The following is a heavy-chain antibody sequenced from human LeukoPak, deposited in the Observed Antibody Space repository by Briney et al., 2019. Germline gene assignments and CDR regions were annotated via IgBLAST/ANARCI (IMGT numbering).Heavy chain of an antibody. CDR3: ARGYSSSFELYYFDY. Sequence: GGSLRLSCAASGFTFSSYWMHWVRQAPGKGLVWVSRINSDGSSTSYADSVKGRFTISRDNAKNSLYLQMNSLRAEDTALYYCARGYSSSFELYYFDYWGQGTLVTVSS. CDR1: GFTFSSYW. D-gene: IGHD6-13*01. J-gene: IGHJ4*02. CDR2: INSDGSST. V-gene: IGHV3-74*01.